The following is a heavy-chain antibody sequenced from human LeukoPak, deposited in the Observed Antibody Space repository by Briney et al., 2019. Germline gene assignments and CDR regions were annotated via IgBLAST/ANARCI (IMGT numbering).Heavy chain of an antibody. CDR3: ARDIGSSSWYAQSWFDP. J-gene: IGHJ5*02. Sequence: SETLSLTCAVSGGSISSSNWWSWVRQPPGKGLEWIGEIYHSGSTNYNPSLKSRVTISVDKSKNQFSLKLSSVTAADTAVYYCARDIGSSSWYAQSWFDPWGQGTLVTVSS. CDR1: GGSISSSNW. D-gene: IGHD6-13*01. CDR2: IYHSGST. V-gene: IGHV4-4*02.